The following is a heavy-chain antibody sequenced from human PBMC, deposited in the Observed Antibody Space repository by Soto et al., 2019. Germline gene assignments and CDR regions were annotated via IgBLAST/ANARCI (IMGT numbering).Heavy chain of an antibody. Sequence: SVEVTCEEAGLSFNSTAGQWVRQASGQRLEWIGWIVVGSGNTNYAQKFQERVTITRDTSISTAYMELSRLRSDDTAVYYCARTLTGYSSGWSNWFAPWVKRTLVPV. D-gene: IGHD6-19*01. CDR1: GLSFNSTA. J-gene: IGHJ5*02. CDR2: IVVGSGNT. V-gene: IGHV1-58*01. CDR3: ARTLTGYSSGWSNWFAP.